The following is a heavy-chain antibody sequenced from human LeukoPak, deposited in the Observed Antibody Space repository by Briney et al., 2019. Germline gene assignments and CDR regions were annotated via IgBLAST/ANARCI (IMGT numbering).Heavy chain of an antibody. V-gene: IGHV3-30*03. CDR1: GFTFSSYG. Sequence: GGSLRLSCAASGFTFSSYGMHWVRQAPGKGLEWVAVISYDGSNKYYADSVKGRFTISRDNSKNTLYLQMNSLRAEDTAVYYCARDIVVVPAVPRGSYYYYGMDVWGQGTTVTVSS. J-gene: IGHJ6*02. CDR2: ISYDGSNK. CDR3: ARDIVVVPAVPRGSYYYYGMDV. D-gene: IGHD2-2*01.